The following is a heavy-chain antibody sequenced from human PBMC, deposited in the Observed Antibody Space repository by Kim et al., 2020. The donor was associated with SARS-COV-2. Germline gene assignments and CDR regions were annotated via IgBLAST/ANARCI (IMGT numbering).Heavy chain of an antibody. J-gene: IGHJ4*01. V-gene: IGHV1-69*04. CDR3: ASLEDYGHLPGLYYSDY. CDR1: GGTFSNYA. D-gene: IGHD4-17*01. CDR2: TVPSVGIT. Sequence: SVKVSCKASGGTFSNYAINWVRQAPGQGFEWMGRTVPSVGITNYAQKFRGRVTITADKSRSAAYMEVSSLRFEDTAVYYCASLEDYGHLPGLYYSDYWGQGTLVTASS.